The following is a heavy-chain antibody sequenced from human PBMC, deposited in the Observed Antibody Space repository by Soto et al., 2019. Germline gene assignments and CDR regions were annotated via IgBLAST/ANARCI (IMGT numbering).Heavy chain of an antibody. CDR2: ISAYNGST. CDR1: GYTFTSYG. V-gene: IGHV1-18*01. Sequence: ASVKVSCKASGYTFTSYGISWVRQAPGQGLEWMGWISAYNGSTNYAQKLQGRVTMTTDTSTSTAYMELRSLRSDDTAVYYCARDRGSSWYKEYNWFDPWGQGTLVTVSS. D-gene: IGHD6-13*01. CDR3: ARDRGSSWYKEYNWFDP. J-gene: IGHJ5*02.